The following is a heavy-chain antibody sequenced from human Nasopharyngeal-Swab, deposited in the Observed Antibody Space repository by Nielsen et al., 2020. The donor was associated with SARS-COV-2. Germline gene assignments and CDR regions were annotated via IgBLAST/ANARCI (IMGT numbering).Heavy chain of an antibody. CDR1: GFTFSSYW. D-gene: IGHD1-14*01. V-gene: IGHV3-7*01. CDR2: IKQDGSEK. J-gene: IGHJ4*02. Sequence: GGSLRLSCVASGFTFSSYWMSRVRQAPGKGLEWVANIKQDGSEKYYVDSVKGRFTISRDNAKNSLYLQMNSQRAEDTAVYYCARAHRLDYWGQGTLVTVSS. CDR3: ARAHRLDY.